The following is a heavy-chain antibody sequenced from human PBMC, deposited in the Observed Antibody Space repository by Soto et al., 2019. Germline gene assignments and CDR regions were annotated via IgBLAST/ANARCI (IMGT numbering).Heavy chain of an antibody. J-gene: IGHJ6*02. CDR3: ARGQTYYDFWSGPYGMDV. D-gene: IGHD3-3*01. CDR2: INHSGST. CDR1: GGSFSGYY. V-gene: IGHV4-34*01. Sequence: SETLSLTCAVDGGSFSGYYWSWIRQPPGKGLEWIGEINHSGSTNYNPSLKSRVTISVDTSKNQFSLKLSSVTAADTAVYYCARGQTYYDFWSGPYGMDVWGQGTTVTVS.